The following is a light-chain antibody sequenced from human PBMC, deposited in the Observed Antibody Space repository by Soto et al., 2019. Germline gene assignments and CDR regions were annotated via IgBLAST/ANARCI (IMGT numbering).Light chain of an antibody. V-gene: IGKV2-28*01. Sequence: DIVMTQSPLSLPVTPGEPASISCRSSQSLLHSNGYNYLDWYLQKPGQSPQLLIYLGSNRASGVPDRFSGSGSGTHFTLKISRVEAEDVRVYYCMQALQTPPYTFGQGTKLEIK. CDR2: LGS. J-gene: IGKJ2*01. CDR1: QSLLHSNGYNY. CDR3: MQALQTPPYT.